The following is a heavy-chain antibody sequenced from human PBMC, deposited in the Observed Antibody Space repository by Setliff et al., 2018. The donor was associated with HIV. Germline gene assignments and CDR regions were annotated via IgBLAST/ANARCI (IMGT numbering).Heavy chain of an antibody. CDR3: AKGYYHDSRGYPTGPAFDI. CDR2: LIPILGIA. D-gene: IGHD3-22*01. V-gene: IGHV1-69*10. J-gene: IGHJ3*02. Sequence: GASVKVSCKASGFPFSSYGISWVRQAPGQGLEWMGGLIPILGIAQYAQKFHGRVTISADTSTTTAYLEVSSLRSEDTAVYYCAKGYYHDSRGYPTGPAFDIWGQGTMVTVSS. CDR1: GFPFSSYG.